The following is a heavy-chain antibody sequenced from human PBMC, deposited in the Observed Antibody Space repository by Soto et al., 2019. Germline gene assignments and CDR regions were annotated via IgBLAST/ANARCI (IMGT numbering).Heavy chain of an antibody. CDR1: GFTFTSYW. V-gene: IGHV3-74*01. CDR3: IRGSIGFSVFDY. D-gene: IGHD5-12*01. J-gene: IGHJ4*02. CDR2: INSDGSDT. Sequence: EVQLVESGGGLVQPGGSLRLSCAASGFTFTSYWMHWVRQAPGKGLVWVSRINSDGSDTVYADSVKGRFTISRDNAKNTMYLQLNSLRDEDTAIYYCIRGSIGFSVFDYWCQGTLVTVSS.